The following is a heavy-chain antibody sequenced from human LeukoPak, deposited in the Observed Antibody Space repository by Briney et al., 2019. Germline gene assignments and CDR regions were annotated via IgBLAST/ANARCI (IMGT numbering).Heavy chain of an antibody. CDR2: INHSGST. CDR1: GGSFSGYY. J-gene: IGHJ6*03. Sequence: PSETLSLTXAVYGGSFSGYYWSWIRQPPGKGLEWIGEINHSGSTNYNPSLKSRVTISVDTSKNQFSLKLSSVTAADTAVYYCARGSYCGGDCYYYYYYYYMDVWGKGTTVTVSS. V-gene: IGHV4-34*01. D-gene: IGHD2-21*01. CDR3: ARGSYCGGDCYYYYYYYYMDV.